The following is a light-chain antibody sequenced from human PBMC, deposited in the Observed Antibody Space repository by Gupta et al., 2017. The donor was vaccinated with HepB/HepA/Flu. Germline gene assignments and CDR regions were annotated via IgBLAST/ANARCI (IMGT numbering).Light chain of an antibody. CDR3: QVWDSSSDHVV. V-gene: IGLV3-21*04. Sequence: SSVLTQPPSVSVAPGKTARIACGRDNIGSKSVHWYQQKPGQAPVLVIYYDSDRPSGIPERFSGSNSGNTATLTISRVEAGDEADYYCQVWDSSSDHVVFGGGTKLTVL. CDR2: YDS. CDR1: NIGSKS. J-gene: IGLJ2*01.